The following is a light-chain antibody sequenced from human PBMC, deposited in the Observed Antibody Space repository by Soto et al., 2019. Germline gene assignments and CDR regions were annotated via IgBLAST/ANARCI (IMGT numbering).Light chain of an antibody. CDR2: AAS. CDR1: QGISNY. Sequence: DIQMTQSPSSLSASVGDRVTITCRASQGISNYLAWYQQKPGKVPKLLIYAASTLQSGVTSRFSVSGSGTDFTLTISSLPPEYVSTYYCQEYNSAPFTFGPGNKVELK. CDR3: QEYNSAPFT. J-gene: IGKJ3*01. V-gene: IGKV1-27*01.